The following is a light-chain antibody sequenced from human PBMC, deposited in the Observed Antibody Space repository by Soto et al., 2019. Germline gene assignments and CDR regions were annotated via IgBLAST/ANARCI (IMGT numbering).Light chain of an antibody. Sequence: DIQMTQSPSSLSASVGDRVTITCRASQGITNYLAWYQQKPGKVPKLLIYAASTLQSGVPSRFSGSGSGTDFSFNISSLQPEDVATYYCQKSYSAPWPFGQGTKVAIK. CDR3: QKSYSAPWP. J-gene: IGKJ1*01. CDR2: AAS. V-gene: IGKV1-27*01. CDR1: QGITNY.